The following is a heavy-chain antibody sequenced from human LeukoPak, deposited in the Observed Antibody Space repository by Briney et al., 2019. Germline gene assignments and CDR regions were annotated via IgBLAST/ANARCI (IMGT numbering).Heavy chain of an antibody. CDR2: IYTSGST. V-gene: IGHV4-61*02. D-gene: IGHD7-27*01. CDR1: GGSISSGSYY. J-gene: IGHJ4*02. Sequence: SETLSLTCTVSGGSISSGSYYWSWIRQPAGKGLEWIGRIYTSGSTNYNPSLKSRVTISVDTSKYQFSLKLSSVTAADTAVYYCARGTKLTGLDYWGQGTLVTVSS. CDR3: ARGTKLTGLDY.